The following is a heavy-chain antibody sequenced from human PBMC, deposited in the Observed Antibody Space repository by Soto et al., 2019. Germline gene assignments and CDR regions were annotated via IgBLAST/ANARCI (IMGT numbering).Heavy chain of an antibody. Sequence: QVQLVQSGAEVKKPGSSVQVSCKASGGTFSSYAISWVRQAPGQGLEWMGGIIPIFGTANYAQKFQGRVTITADESTSTAYMELSSLRSEDTAVYYCARDDSGSHPSRLVYNWFDPWGQGTLVTVSS. CDR3: ARDDSGSHPSRLVYNWFDP. CDR1: GGTFSSYA. CDR2: IIPIFGTA. J-gene: IGHJ5*02. D-gene: IGHD1-26*01. V-gene: IGHV1-69*12.